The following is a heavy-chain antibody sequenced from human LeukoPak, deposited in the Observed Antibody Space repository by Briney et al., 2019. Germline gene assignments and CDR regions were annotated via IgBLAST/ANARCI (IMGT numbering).Heavy chain of an antibody. J-gene: IGHJ3*02. CDR2: IYPGDSDT. Sequence: GASLQIYWKGSGSSFTSYWSGWVREMPGKGLGWIGIIYPGDSDTRYSPTFQGQVTISADKSISTAYLQWSSLKASETAMYYCARLGSGSYRGAFDIWGQGTMVTVSS. D-gene: IGHD3-10*01. CDR1: GSSFTSYW. CDR3: ARLGSGSYRGAFDI. V-gene: IGHV5-51*01.